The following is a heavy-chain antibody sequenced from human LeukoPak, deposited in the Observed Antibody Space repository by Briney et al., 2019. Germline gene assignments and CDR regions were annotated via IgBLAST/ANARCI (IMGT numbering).Heavy chain of an antibody. Sequence: GGSLRLSCAASGFFFSNYWMSWVRQAQGKGLEWVANINLDGNGRFYVDSVKGRFTISRDNNKKSVYLQMNSLRAEDTAVYYCARATYSSSWYVVLYYFDYWGQGTLVTVSS. V-gene: IGHV3-7*01. CDR2: INLDGNGR. D-gene: IGHD6-13*01. CDR1: GFFFSNYW. J-gene: IGHJ4*02. CDR3: ARATYSSSWYVVLYYFDY.